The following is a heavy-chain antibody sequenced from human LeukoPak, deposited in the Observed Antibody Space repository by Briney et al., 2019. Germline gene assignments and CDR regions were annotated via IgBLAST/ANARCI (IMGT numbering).Heavy chain of an antibody. V-gene: IGHV1-18*01. Sequence: GASVKVSCKASGYTFTSYGISWVRQAPGQGLEWMGWISAYNGNTNYAQKLQGRVTMTTDTSTSTAYMELRSLRSDDTAVYYCAREDRSSGQKSKTFDYWGQGTLVTVSS. D-gene: IGHD6-19*01. J-gene: IGHJ4*02. CDR3: AREDRSSGQKSKTFDY. CDR1: GYTFTSYG. CDR2: ISAYNGNT.